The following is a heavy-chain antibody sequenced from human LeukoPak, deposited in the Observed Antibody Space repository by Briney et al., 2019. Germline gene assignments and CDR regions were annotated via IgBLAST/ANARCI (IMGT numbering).Heavy chain of an antibody. CDR2: INWNGERA. V-gene: IGHV3-20*04. D-gene: IGHD3-10*01. CDR3: ARGRDGSQSYSNYYYYYMDV. Sequence: GGSLRLSCAASGFTFENCGMSWVRQVPGKGLEWVSGINWNGERAGNADSVKGRFTISRDNAKNSLYLQMNSLRDEDTAFYYCARGRDGSQSYSNYYYYYMDVWGKGTTVTVSS. J-gene: IGHJ6*03. CDR1: GFTFENCG.